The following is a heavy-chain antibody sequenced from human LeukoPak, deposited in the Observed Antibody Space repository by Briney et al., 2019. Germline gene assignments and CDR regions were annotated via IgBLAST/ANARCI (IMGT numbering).Heavy chain of an antibody. V-gene: IGHV4-39*01. CDR2: IYYSGST. CDR3: ARHEAGSSSAMGFDY. D-gene: IGHD6-13*01. Sequence: SQTLSLTCTVSGGSISSSSYYWGWIRQPPGKWLEWIGSIYYSGSTYYNPSLKSRVTISVDTSKNQFSLKLSSVTAAHTAVYYCARHEAGSSSAMGFDYWGQGTLVTVSS. J-gene: IGHJ4*02. CDR1: GGSISSSSYY.